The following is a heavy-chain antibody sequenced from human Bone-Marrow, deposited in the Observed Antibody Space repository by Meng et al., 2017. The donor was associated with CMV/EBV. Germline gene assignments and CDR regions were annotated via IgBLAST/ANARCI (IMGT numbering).Heavy chain of an antibody. V-gene: IGHV3-11*01. J-gene: IGHJ4*02. Sequence: GESLKISCAASGFTLSDYYVSWIRQAPGKGLEWISYISGSGNTIHYAGSVRGRFIISRDTPKNLVYLQMERLRAEDTALYYCVREALRDSFFDTWGQGTLVTVSS. CDR1: GFTLSDYY. CDR3: VREALRDSFFDT. CDR2: ISGSGNTI.